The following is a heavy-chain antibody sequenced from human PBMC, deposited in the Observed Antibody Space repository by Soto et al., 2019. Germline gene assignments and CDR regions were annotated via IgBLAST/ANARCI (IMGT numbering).Heavy chain of an antibody. Sequence: QVQLVQSGAEVKKPGASVKVSCKTSGYNFTTYGVSWVRQAPGQGLEGMGWISGYNGHTNYAQTFQGRVTMTTDTSTTTGYMELRSLRSDYTAVYYCARYQPYSTGYYYFDHWGQGTLAIVTS. V-gene: IGHV1-18*01. CDR3: ARYQPYSTGYYYFDH. CDR2: ISGYNGHT. D-gene: IGHD6-19*01. J-gene: IGHJ4*02. CDR1: GYNFTTYG.